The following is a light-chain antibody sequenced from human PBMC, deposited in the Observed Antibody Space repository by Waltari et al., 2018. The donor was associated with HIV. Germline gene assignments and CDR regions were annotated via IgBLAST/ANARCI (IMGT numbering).Light chain of an antibody. J-gene: IGLJ3*02. CDR1: SGSIASNY. CDR2: EDN. V-gene: IGLV6-57*02. CDR3: QSYDSSNHWV. Sequence: NFMLTQPHSVSESPGKTVTISCTGSSGSIASNYVQWYQQRPGSAPTPLIYEDNQRPSAVPDRVSGSIDSSSNSAYLTISGLKTEDEADYYCQSYDSSNHWVFGGGTKLTVL.